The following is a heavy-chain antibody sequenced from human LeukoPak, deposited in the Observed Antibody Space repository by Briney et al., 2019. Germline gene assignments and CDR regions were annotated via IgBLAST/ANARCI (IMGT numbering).Heavy chain of an antibody. CDR3: AKKQRSYDILTGSDFDY. D-gene: IGHD3-9*01. J-gene: IGHJ4*02. CDR2: ISSSSSYI. Sequence: GGSLRLSCAASGFTFSSYSMNWVRQAPGKGLEWVSSISSSSSYIYYADSVKGRFTISRDNAENSLYLQMNSLRAEDTAVYYCAKKQRSYDILTGSDFDYWGQGTLVTVSS. V-gene: IGHV3-21*04. CDR1: GFTFSSYS.